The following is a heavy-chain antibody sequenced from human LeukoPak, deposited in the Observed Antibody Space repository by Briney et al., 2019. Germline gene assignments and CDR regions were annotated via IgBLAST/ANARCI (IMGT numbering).Heavy chain of an antibody. D-gene: IGHD3-10*01. CDR2: ISSNGGST. CDR1: GFTFSNYG. CDR3: AGAPGTYYAY. Sequence: PGGSLRLSCGASGFTFSNYGMHWVRQAPGKGLEYVSAISSNGGSTYYANSVKGKFTISRDNSKNTLYLQMGSLRAEDMAVYYCAGAPGTYYAYWGQGTLVTVSS. J-gene: IGHJ4*02. V-gene: IGHV3-64*01.